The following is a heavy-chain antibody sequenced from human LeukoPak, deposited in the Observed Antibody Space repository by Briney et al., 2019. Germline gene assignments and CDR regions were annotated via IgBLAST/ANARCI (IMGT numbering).Heavy chain of an antibody. Sequence: GGSLRLSCAVSGFTFDDFAMHWVRQAPGKGLEWVAGISWNSGDIGYADSVKGRFTISRDNAKNSLYLQMNSLRADDTAVYYCAKDRSSYYGYDYWGQGTLVTVSS. D-gene: IGHD3-10*01. CDR3: AKDRSSYYGYDY. CDR1: GFTFDDFA. J-gene: IGHJ4*02. CDR2: ISWNSGDI. V-gene: IGHV3-9*01.